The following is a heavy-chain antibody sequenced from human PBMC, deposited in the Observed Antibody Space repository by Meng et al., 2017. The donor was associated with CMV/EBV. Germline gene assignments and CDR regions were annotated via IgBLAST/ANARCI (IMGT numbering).Heavy chain of an antibody. CDR2: MNPNSGNT. V-gene: IGHV1-8*03. D-gene: IGHD2-2*02. Sequence: ASVKVSCKASGYTFTSYDINWVRQATGQGLEWMGWMNPNSGNTGYAQKLQGRVTITRNTYISTAYMELSSLRSEDTAVYYCARGYCSSTSCYTRYYYGMDVWGQGTTVTVSS. CDR1: GYTFTSYD. J-gene: IGHJ6*02. CDR3: ARGYCSSTSCYTRYYYGMDV.